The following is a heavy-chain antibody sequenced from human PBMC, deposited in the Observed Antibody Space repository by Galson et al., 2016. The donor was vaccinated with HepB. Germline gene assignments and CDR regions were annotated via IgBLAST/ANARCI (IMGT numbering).Heavy chain of an antibody. D-gene: IGHD1-7*01. CDR2: ITYDGTEN. J-gene: IGHJ4*02. Sequence: SLRLSCAGSGFGFGVFWMNWVRQAPGKGLEWVANITYDGTENNYAYSVKGRFTISRDNAKNSVDLQMFRLRADDTAVYCCARRNSLDDWGQGALVTVSS. V-gene: IGHV3-7*01. CDR3: ARRNSLDD. CDR1: GFGFGVFW.